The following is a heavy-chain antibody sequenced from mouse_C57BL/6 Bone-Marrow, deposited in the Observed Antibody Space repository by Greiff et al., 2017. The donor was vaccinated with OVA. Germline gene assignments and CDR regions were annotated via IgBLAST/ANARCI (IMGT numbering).Heavy chain of an antibody. D-gene: IGHD1-1*01. V-gene: IGHV5-16*01. CDR3: ARSTVVEGGNAMDY. J-gene: IGHJ4*01. CDR1: GFTFSDYY. CDR2: INYDGSST. Sequence: EVKLMESEGGLVQPGRSMKLSCTASGFTFSDYYMAWVRQVPEKGLEWVANINYDGSSTYYLDSLKSRFIISRDNAKNILYLQMSSLKSEDTATYYCARSTVVEGGNAMDYWGQGTSVTVSS.